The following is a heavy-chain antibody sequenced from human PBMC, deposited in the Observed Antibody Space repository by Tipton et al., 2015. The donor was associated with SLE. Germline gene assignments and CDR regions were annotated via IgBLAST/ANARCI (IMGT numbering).Heavy chain of an antibody. CDR1: GGSITNYF. Sequence: TLSLTCTVSGGSITNYFWSWIRQPPGKGLEWIGHIYYRGTISYNPSLKSRVTISLDASKKQLALRLSSVTAADTAVYYCARAGTYSNFYYYHYMDVWGEGPTVTVSS. D-gene: IGHD4-11*01. V-gene: IGHV4-59*01. J-gene: IGHJ6*03. CDR3: ARAGTYSNFYYYHYMDV. CDR2: IYYRGTI.